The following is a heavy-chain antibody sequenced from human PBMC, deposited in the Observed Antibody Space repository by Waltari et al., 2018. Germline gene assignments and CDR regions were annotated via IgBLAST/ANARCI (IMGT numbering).Heavy chain of an antibody. V-gene: IGHV1-69*08. CDR2: IIPNRCIA. J-gene: IGHJ4*02. D-gene: IGHD1-26*01. CDR3: ARDLGVGATSFDY. Sequence: VQLVQSGAEVKKPGSSVKVSCKASGGTFSSYTIRWVGQAPGQGLEWIGRIIPNRCIANNAQKFQGKGTITTDKSTSTAYMELSSLRSEDTAVYYCARDLGVGATSFDYWGQGTLVTVSS. CDR1: GGTFSSYT.